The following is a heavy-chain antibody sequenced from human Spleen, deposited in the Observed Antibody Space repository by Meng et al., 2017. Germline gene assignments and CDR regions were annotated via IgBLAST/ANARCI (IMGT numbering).Heavy chain of an antibody. CDR1: GYTFTGYY. D-gene: IGHD3-10*01. CDR2: INPNSGGT. J-gene: IGHJ4*02. Sequence: LMTPGAWVKKPGASVKASSKASGYTFTGYYMHWVRQAPGQGLEWMGRINPNSGGTNYAQKFQGRVTMTRDTSISTAYMELSRLRSDDTAVYYCARGMWGEGVDYWGQGTLVTVSS. CDR3: ARGMWGEGVDY. V-gene: IGHV1-2*06.